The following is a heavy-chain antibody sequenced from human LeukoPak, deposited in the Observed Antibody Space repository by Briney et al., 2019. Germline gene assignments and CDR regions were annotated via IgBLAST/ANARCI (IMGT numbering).Heavy chain of an antibody. D-gene: IGHD3-3*01. CDR2: IYHSGIT. J-gene: IGHJ5*01. V-gene: IGHV4-38-2*01. CDR3: ARGCYDFWSNYQSNNWFDS. CDR1: GGSISSGYY. Sequence: SGTLSLTCAVSGGSISSGYYWGWIRQPPEKGLEWIGSIYHSGITYYNPSLKSRVTISVDTSKNQFSLRLSSVTAADTAVYYCARGCYDFWSNYQSNNWFDSWGQGTLVTVSS.